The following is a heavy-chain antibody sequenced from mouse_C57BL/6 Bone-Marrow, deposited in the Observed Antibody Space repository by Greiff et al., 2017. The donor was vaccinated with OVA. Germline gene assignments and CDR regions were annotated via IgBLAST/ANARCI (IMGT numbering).Heavy chain of an antibody. V-gene: IGHV5-4*01. Sequence: EVQGVESGGGLVKPGGSLKLSCAASGFTFSSYAMSWVRQTPEKRLEWVATISDGGSYTYYPDNVKGRFTISRDNAKNNLYLQMSHLKSEDTAMYYCARMNYGSSYDYAMDYWGQGTSVTVSS. CDR2: ISDGGSYT. J-gene: IGHJ4*01. CDR3: ARMNYGSSYDYAMDY. CDR1: GFTFSSYA. D-gene: IGHD1-1*01.